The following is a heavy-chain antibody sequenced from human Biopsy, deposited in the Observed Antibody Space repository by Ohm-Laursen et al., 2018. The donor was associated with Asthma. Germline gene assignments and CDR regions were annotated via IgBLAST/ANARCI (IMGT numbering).Heavy chain of an antibody. CDR1: GFSFGDFF. V-gene: IGHV3-11*01. Sequence: SLRLSCTASGFSFGDFFMTWERQAPGKGLEWVASISSSGSTKYPSESVLGRCTISRDNTQKSMTLELRSLRVEDTAIYYCSRVRESSSRGPYYFFTLDVWGQGTPVAVSS. D-gene: IGHD6-13*01. CDR3: SRVRESSSRGPYYFFTLDV. J-gene: IGHJ6*02. CDR2: ISSSGSTK.